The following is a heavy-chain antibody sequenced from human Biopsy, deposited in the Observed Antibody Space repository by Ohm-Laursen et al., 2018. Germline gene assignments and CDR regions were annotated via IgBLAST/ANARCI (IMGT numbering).Heavy chain of an antibody. CDR1: GFSFSDYH. J-gene: IGHJ6*02. Sequence: LSLTCAASGFSFSDYHMRWIRQAPGRGLEWVSYISGGGTIYYGDSMKGRVTSSRDNAKNSLYLQMHSLRAEDTAVYYCARDTRWSPYSMDVWGQGTTVTVSS. CDR3: ARDTRWSPYSMDV. D-gene: IGHD4-23*01. V-gene: IGHV3-11*01. CDR2: ISGGGTI.